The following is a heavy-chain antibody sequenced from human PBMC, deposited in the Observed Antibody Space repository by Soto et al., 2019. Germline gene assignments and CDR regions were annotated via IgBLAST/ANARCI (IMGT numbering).Heavy chain of an antibody. CDR3: AMVDVYVTPSPQDV. V-gene: IGHV1-18*01. Sequence: QVQLVQSGAEVKNPGASVKVSCKASGYTFTRYGIGWARQAPGQGLEWMGWINTYNGNTNYAQNVQGRVTRTTDTSKSTAYMEPRSLRSNAAAIYYCAMVDVYVTPSPQDVWGHGTTVSVSS. D-gene: IGHD3-16*01. CDR2: INTYNGNT. CDR1: GYTFTRYG. J-gene: IGHJ6*02.